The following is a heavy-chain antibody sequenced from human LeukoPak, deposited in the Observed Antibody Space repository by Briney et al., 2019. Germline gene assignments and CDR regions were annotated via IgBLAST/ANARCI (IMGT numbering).Heavy chain of an antibody. CDR2: ISYDGSNK. Sequence: GGSLRFSCAASGFTFSSYAMHWVRQAPGKGLEWVAVISYDGSNKYYADSVKGRFTISRDNSKNTLYLQMNSLRAEDTAVYYCARGLRRFDYWGQGTLVTVSS. D-gene: IGHD3-16*01. J-gene: IGHJ4*02. V-gene: IGHV3-30-3*01. CDR1: GFTFSSYA. CDR3: ARGLRRFDY.